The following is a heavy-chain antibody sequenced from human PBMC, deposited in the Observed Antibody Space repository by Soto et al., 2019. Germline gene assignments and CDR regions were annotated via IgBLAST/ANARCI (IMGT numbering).Heavy chain of an antibody. V-gene: IGHV3-33*01. J-gene: IGHJ6*02. CDR3: ARDLWGSGGGGMDV. Sequence: QVQLVESGGGVVQPGRSLRLSCAASGFTFSSYGMHWVRQAPGKGLEWVAVIWYDGSNKYYADSVKGRFTISRDNSKNTLDLQMNSLRAEDTAVYYCARDLWGSGGGGMDVWGQGTTVTVSS. D-gene: IGHD3-10*01. CDR1: GFTFSSYG. CDR2: IWYDGSNK.